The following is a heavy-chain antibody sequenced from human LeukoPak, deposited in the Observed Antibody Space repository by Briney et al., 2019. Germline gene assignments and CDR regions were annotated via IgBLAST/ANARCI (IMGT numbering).Heavy chain of an antibody. CDR2: ISGSGGST. Sequence: GVLRLSCAASGFTFSSYAMSWVRQAPGKGLEWVSAISGSGGSTYYADSVKGRLTISRDNSKNTLYLQMNSLRAEDTAVYYCAKGQPRGIAAAGPPYYGMDVWGQGTTVTVSS. D-gene: IGHD6-13*01. CDR1: GFTFSSYA. V-gene: IGHV3-23*01. J-gene: IGHJ6*02. CDR3: AKGQPRGIAAAGPPYYGMDV.